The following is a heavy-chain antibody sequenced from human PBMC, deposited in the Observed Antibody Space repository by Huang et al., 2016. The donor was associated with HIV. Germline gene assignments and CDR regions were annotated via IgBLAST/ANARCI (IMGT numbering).Heavy chain of an antibody. CDR2: IRFDGGNK. V-gene: IGHV3-30*02. Sequence: QEQLVESGGGVVQPGGSLRLSCATSGFSFSHYGMHWVRQAPGKGLEWVAFIRFDGGNKHYADSAKGRFTISRDNSKKMLFLEMNSLRGDDTAFYCCATDLGGYSFDYWGQGALVSVSS. D-gene: IGHD2-21*02. J-gene: IGHJ4*02. CDR3: ATDLGGYSFDY. CDR1: GFSFSHYG.